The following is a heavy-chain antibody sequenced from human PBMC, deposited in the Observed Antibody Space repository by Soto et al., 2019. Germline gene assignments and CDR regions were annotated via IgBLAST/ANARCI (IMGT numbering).Heavy chain of an antibody. Sequence: GESLKISCKASGYKFSSYYITWVRQMTGKGLEWMGRVDPRDSYTNYSPSFQGHVTISSDNSITTAYLQWSSLKASGTATDYCASSAFGVVMGSSYYTMDVWGQGTTFTVSS. CDR1: GYKFSSYY. CDR2: VDPRDSYT. V-gene: IGHV5-10-1*01. D-gene: IGHD3-3*01. J-gene: IGHJ6*02. CDR3: ASSAFGVVMGSSYYTMDV.